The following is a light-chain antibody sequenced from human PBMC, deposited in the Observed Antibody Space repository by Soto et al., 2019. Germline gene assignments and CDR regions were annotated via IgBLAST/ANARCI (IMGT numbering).Light chain of an antibody. Sequence: DIQVTQSPSSLSASIGDRVTITCRASQDISNHLAWFQLKPGKAPKPLITAASNLQSGVPSRFSGSGSGTDFTLTISSLQPEDFTTYYCQQYKIYPRTFGGGTTVEIK. CDR2: AAS. V-gene: IGKV1-16*01. J-gene: IGKJ4*01. CDR3: QQYKIYPRT. CDR1: QDISNH.